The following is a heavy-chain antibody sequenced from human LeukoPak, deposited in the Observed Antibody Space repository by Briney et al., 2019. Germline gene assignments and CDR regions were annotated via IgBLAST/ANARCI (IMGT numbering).Heavy chain of an antibody. Sequence: PGGSLRLSCAASGFTFSSYGMHWVRQAPGKGLEWVAVISYDGSNKYYADSVKGRFTISRDNSKNTLYLQMNSLRAGDTAVYYCARGKDYSSGWYALFTPAPMYFDYWGQGTLVTVSS. J-gene: IGHJ4*02. CDR2: ISYDGSNK. D-gene: IGHD6-19*01. V-gene: IGHV3-30*03. CDR1: GFTFSSYG. CDR3: ARGKDYSSGWYALFTPAPMYFDY.